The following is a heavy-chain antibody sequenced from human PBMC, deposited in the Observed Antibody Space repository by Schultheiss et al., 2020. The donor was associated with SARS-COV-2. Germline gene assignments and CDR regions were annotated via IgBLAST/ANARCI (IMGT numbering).Heavy chain of an antibody. CDR1: GFAFSNYG. CDR2: ISYDGSSK. V-gene: IGHV3-30*03. J-gene: IGHJ4*02. D-gene: IGHD6-13*01. Sequence: GGSLRLSCAASGFAFSNYGMHWVRQAPGKGLEWVAVISYDGSSKYYAASVKGRFTISRDNSKNTLYLQMNSLRAEDTAVYYCARVTASGYSSSWPDYWGQGTLVTVSS. CDR3: ARVTASGYSSSWPDY.